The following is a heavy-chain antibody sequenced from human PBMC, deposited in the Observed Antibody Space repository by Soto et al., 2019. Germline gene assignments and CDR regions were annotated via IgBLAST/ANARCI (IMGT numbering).Heavy chain of an antibody. D-gene: IGHD3-3*01. CDR2: ISAYNGST. V-gene: IGHV1-18*01. J-gene: IGHJ6*02. Sequence: ASVKVSCKASGYTFTSYGISWVRQAPGQGLEWMGWISAYNGSTNYAQKLQGRVTMTTDTSTSTAYMELRSLRSDDTAVYYCARDLNYDFWSGYFPGYYYYGMDVWGQGTTVTVSS. CDR3: ARDLNYDFWSGYFPGYYYYGMDV. CDR1: GYTFTSYG.